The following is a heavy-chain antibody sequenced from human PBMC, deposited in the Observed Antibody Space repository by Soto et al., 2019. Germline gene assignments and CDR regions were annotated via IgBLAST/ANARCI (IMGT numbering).Heavy chain of an antibody. V-gene: IGHV3-9*01. CDR1: GFTFDHYA. Sequence: PGGSLRLSCAASGFTFDHYAMHWVRQVLWKGLEWVSSISWNSGNIGYADSVKGRFTTSRDNAKNSLYLQMNSLRPEDTALYYCVRSKVGYSYGTPFDYWGQGTLLTVSS. J-gene: IGHJ4*02. CDR3: VRSKVGYSYGTPFDY. D-gene: IGHD5-18*01. CDR2: ISWNSGNI.